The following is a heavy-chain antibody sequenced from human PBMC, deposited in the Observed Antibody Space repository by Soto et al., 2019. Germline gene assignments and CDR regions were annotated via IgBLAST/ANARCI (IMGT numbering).Heavy chain of an antibody. J-gene: IGHJ4*02. D-gene: IGHD2-8*01. Sequence: GGSLRLSCAASGFTFSSYAMSWVRQAPGKGLEWVSAISGSGGSTYYADSVKGRFTISRDNSKNTLYLQMNSLRAEDTAVYYCAKDLRDIVLMVYAPVFDYWGQGTLVTVSS. V-gene: IGHV3-23*01. CDR3: AKDLRDIVLMVYAPVFDY. CDR1: GFTFSSYA. CDR2: ISGSGGST.